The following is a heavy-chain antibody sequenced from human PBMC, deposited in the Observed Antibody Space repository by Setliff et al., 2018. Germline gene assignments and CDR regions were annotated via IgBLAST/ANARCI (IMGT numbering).Heavy chain of an antibody. CDR2: IKQDGSEK. CDR3: ARWTARAVDY. CDR1: GFTFSSYW. V-gene: IGHV3-7*03. D-gene: IGHD6-6*01. J-gene: IGHJ4*02. Sequence: GGSLRLSCAASGFTFSSYWVTWVRQAPGKGLEWVANIKQDGSEKYYVGSVKGRFTISRDNAKNSLYLQMSSLRAEDTAVYYCARWTARAVDYWGQGTLVTVSS.